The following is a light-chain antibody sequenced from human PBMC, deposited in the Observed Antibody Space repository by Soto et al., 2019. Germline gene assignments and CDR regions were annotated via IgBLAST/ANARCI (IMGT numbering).Light chain of an antibody. CDR3: CSYGGTYYV. CDR2: DVT. J-gene: IGLJ1*01. Sequence: QSALTQPRSVSGSPGQSVTISCTGNSTNVGYYDYVSWYQHHPGKAPQLMIYDVTQRPSGVPDRFSGSKSGNTASLTISGLQGEDEAEYYCCSYGGTYYVFGTATKLTVL. CDR1: STNVGYYDY. V-gene: IGLV2-11*01.